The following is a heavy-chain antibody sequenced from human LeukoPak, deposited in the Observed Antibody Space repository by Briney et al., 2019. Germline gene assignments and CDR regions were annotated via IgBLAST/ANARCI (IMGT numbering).Heavy chain of an antibody. CDR3: ARAGGYCGRISCPYYFDY. V-gene: IGHV1-24*01. J-gene: IGHJ4*02. CDR1: GYTLTELS. Sequence: ASVKVSCKVSGYTLTELSMHWVRQAPGKGLEWMGGFDPEDGEKVYAQKFQGRLTMTEDTSTDTAHMEPSSLRSDDTAVYYCARAGGYCGRISCPYYFDYWGQGSLVAVSS. CDR2: FDPEDGEK. D-gene: IGHD2-15*01.